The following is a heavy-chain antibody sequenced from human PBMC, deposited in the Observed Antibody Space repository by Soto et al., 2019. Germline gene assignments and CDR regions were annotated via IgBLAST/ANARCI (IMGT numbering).Heavy chain of an antibody. D-gene: IGHD3-10*01. J-gene: IGHJ4*02. CDR2: ISYDGSNK. Sequence: PGGSLRLSCAASGFTFSSYAMHWVRQAPGKGLEWVAVISYDGSNKYYADSVKGRFTISRDNSKNTLYLQMNSLRAEDTAVYYCARVIGGSGSTPDYWGQGTLVTVSS. V-gene: IGHV3-30-3*01. CDR3: ARVIGGSGSTPDY. CDR1: GFTFSSYA.